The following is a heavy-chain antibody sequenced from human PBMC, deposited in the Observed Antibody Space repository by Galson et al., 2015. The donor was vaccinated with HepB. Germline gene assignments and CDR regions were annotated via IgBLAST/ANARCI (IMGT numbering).Heavy chain of an antibody. Sequence: SVKVSCKASGGTFSSYAISWVRQAPGQGLEWMGGIIPIFGTANYAQKFQGRVTITADESTSTAYMELSSLRSEDTAVYYCARDGKGTDAFDIWSQGTMVTVPS. CDR3: ARDGKGTDAFDI. CDR1: GGTFSSYA. V-gene: IGHV1-69*13. D-gene: IGHD1-1*01. CDR2: IIPIFGTA. J-gene: IGHJ3*02.